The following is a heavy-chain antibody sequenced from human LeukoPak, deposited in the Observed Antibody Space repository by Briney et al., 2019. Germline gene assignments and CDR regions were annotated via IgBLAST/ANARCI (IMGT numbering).Heavy chain of an antibody. V-gene: IGHV1-18*01. D-gene: IGHD3-22*01. CDR1: GYTFTSYG. CDR2: ISAYNGNT. J-gene: IGHJ4*02. Sequence: ASVKVSCKASGYTFTSYGISWVRQAPGQGLEWMGWISAYNGNTNYAQKLQGRVTMTTDTSTSTAYMELRSLRSDDTAVYYCARGSHNNYYDSSGYPHWGQGTLVTVSS. CDR3: ARGSHNNYYDSSGYPH.